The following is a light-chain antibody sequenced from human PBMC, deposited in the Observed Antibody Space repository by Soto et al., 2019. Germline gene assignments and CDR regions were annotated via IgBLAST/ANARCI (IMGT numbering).Light chain of an antibody. J-gene: IGLJ3*02. CDR1: RDDVGGYNY. V-gene: IGLV2-14*01. CDR2: EVS. Sequence: QSVLTQPASVSGSPGQSITISCTGTRDDVGGYNYVSWYQRYPGKAPKLMIYEVSYRPSGVSNRFSGSRSGHTASLSISGLQAEDEADYYCSAYTNIGTLVLGGGTKLTVL. CDR3: SAYTNIGTLV.